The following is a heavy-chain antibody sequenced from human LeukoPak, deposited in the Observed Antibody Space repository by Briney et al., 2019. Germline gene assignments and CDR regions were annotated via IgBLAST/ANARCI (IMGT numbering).Heavy chain of an antibody. J-gene: IGHJ1*01. Sequence: SETLSLTCIVSGGSISSYYWSWIRQPSGKVLEWIGYIFYSGSTNYNPSLKSRVTISVDTSRNQFSLNLSSVTAADTAVYYCARGNSYYDSSDYFPWESFQHWGQGTLVTVSS. V-gene: IGHV4-59*01. D-gene: IGHD3-22*01. CDR2: IFYSGST. CDR1: GGSISSYY. CDR3: ARGNSYYDSSDYFPWESFQH.